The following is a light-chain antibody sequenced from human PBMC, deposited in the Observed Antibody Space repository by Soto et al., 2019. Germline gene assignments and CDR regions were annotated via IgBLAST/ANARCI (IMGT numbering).Light chain of an antibody. Sequence: DIQMTQYPSSLSASVGDRVTITCRASQTISSYLNWYQQKPGKAPDLLIYAASSLQSGVPSRFSGSGSGTDFTLTISSLQPEDLAIYYCQQTYSTPRTFGQGTKVEIK. CDR3: QQTYSTPRT. CDR1: QTISSY. J-gene: IGKJ1*01. V-gene: IGKV1-39*01. CDR2: AAS.